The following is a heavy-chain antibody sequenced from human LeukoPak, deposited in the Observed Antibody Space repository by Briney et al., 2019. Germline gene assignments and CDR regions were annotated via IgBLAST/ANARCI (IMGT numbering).Heavy chain of an antibody. CDR3: AEGGITMVRGVLRWFDP. J-gene: IGHJ5*02. D-gene: IGHD3-10*01. V-gene: IGHV1-69*02. Sequence: ANYAQKFQGRVTITADKSTSTAYMELSSLRSEDTAVYYWAEGGITMVRGVLRWFDPWGQGTLVTVSS. CDR2: A.